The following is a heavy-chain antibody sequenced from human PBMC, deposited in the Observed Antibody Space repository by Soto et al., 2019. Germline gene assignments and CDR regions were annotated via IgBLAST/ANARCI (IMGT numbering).Heavy chain of an antibody. CDR2: CYYSGTS. D-gene: IGHD1-20*01. Sequence: PSETLSLTCTVSGGSIRVQSYYWTWIRQTPGKGLEWVGSCYYSGTSYFNPALKGRVTISVDTSTNQFSLRLTSVTAADTAVYYCTRRYNWNDYYFDPWGQGTLVTVSS. J-gene: IGHJ5*02. CDR1: GGSIRVQSYY. V-gene: IGHV4-39*01. CDR3: TRRYNWNDYYFDP.